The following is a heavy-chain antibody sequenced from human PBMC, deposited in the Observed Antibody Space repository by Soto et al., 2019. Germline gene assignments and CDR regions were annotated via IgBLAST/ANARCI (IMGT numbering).Heavy chain of an antibody. Sequence: EVQLLESGGGLVQPGGSLRLSCAASRFTLRNYVVNWVRQAPGKGLEWVSTTGGSGDTYYPDSVKGRFTISRDNSKNTVYLEMITLIDEDTAVYYCATAYHCAGLRCSYFDMWGQGTVVTVSS. CDR2: TGGSGDT. CDR1: RFTLRNYV. CDR3: ATAYHCAGLRCSYFDM. V-gene: IGHV3-23*01. J-gene: IGHJ3*02. D-gene: IGHD2-21*01.